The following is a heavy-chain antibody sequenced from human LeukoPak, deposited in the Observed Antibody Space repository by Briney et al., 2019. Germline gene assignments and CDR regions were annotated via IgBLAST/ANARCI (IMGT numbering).Heavy chain of an antibody. CDR1: GFSFSTQR. V-gene: IGHV3-30*18. D-gene: IGHD1-20*01. CDR2: TSHDGNAE. Sequence: GGSLRLSCAASGFSFSTQRMHWVRQAPGKGLEWVAMTSHDGNAEYYADSVKGRLTISRDNSKNTLYLQMNSLTTEDTATYYCAKDWGANNWYNWFDPWGQGTQVTVSS. J-gene: IGHJ5*02. CDR3: AKDWGANNWYNWFDP.